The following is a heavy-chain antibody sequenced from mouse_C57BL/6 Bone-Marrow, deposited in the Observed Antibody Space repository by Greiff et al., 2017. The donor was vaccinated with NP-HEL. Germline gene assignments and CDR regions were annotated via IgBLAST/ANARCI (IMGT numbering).Heavy chain of an antibody. J-gene: IGHJ4*01. CDR2: INPGSGGT. CDR1: GYAFTNYL. D-gene: IGHD1-1*01. V-gene: IGHV1-54*01. CDR3: ARCYVSYAMDD. Sequence: QVQLQQSGAELVRPGPSVKVSCTASGYAFTNYLIEWVQQRPGQGLEWIGVINPGSGGTNYNEKIKGKATLTADKSSSTAYMQLSSLASDDSAVYCCARCYVSYAMDDWGQGTSVTVSS.